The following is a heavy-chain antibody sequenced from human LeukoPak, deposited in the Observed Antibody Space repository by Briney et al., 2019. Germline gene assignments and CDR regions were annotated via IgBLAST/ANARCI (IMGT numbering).Heavy chain of an antibody. CDR2: IKQDGSEK. V-gene: IGHV3-7*01. CDR1: GFTFSSYW. J-gene: IGHJ4*02. D-gene: IGHD6-6*01. CDR3: ARAPARARLDY. Sequence: GGSLRLSCAASGFTFSSYWMYWVHQAPGKGLEWVASIKQDGSEKYYVDSVKGRFTISRDNAKNSLYLQMNSLRAEDTAVYYCARAPARARLDYWGQGTLVTVSS.